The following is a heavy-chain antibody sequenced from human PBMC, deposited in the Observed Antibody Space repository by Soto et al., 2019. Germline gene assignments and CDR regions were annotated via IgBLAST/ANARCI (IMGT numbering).Heavy chain of an antibody. D-gene: IGHD6-13*01. CDR2: IYYSGST. V-gene: IGHV4-59*08. CDR3: ARHRTPSGYSSSWYEVATFDY. J-gene: IGHJ4*02. CDR1: GGSISSYY. Sequence: ETLSLTCTASGGSISSYYWSWIRQPPGKGLEWIWYIYYSGSTNYNPSLKSRVTISVDTSKNQFSLKLSSVTAADTAVYYCARHRTPSGYSSSWYEVATFDYWGQGTLVTVSS.